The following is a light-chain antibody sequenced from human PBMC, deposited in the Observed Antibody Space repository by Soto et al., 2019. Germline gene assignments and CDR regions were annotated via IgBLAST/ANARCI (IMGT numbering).Light chain of an antibody. CDR1: SSNIGSYT. Sequence: QSVLTQPPSASGAPGQRVTISCSGSSSNIGSYTVNWYQQFPGTAPKLVIYSNNQRPSGVPDRFSGSKSGTSASLVISGLKSEAEADYLCEAWDDTLNGHVVFGGGTQLTV. CDR2: SNN. V-gene: IGLV1-44*01. J-gene: IGLJ2*01. CDR3: EAWDDTLNGHVV.